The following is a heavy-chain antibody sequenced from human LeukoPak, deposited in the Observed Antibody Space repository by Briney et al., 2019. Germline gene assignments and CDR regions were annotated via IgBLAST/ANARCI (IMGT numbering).Heavy chain of an antibody. D-gene: IGHD2-2*01. CDR3: AKDNEDCSSNNCSSGYYGMDV. Sequence: PGRSLRLSCAASGFTFIRFGMHWVRQAPGKGLEWVAVISYDGSEKYYADSVKGRFTISRDNSKNTLYLQMDSLRDEDTAMYYCAKDNEDCSSNNCSSGYYGMDVRGQGTTVTVSS. V-gene: IGHV3-30*18. J-gene: IGHJ6*02. CDR2: ISYDGSEK. CDR1: GFTFIRFG.